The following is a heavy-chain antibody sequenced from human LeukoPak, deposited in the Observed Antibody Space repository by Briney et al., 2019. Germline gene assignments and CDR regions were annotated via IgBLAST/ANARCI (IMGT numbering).Heavy chain of an antibody. CDR2: INPNSGGT. V-gene: IGHV1-2*06. Sequence: ASVKVSCKASGYTFTSYGISWVRQAPGQGLEWMGRINPNSGGTNYAQKFQGRVTMTRDTSISTAYMELSRLRSDDTAVYYCARDLYGSGSYLRDYWGQGTLVTVSS. CDR3: ARDLYGSGSYLRDY. J-gene: IGHJ4*02. CDR1: GYTFTSYG. D-gene: IGHD3-10*01.